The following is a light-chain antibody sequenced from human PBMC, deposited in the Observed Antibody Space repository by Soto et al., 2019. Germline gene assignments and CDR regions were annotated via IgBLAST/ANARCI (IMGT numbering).Light chain of an antibody. CDR3: QQRSNWLTWT. CDR1: QSVSSY. V-gene: IGKV3-11*01. J-gene: IGKJ1*01. Sequence: EIVLTQSPATLSLSPGERATLSCRASQSVSSYLAWYQQKPGQAPSLLIYDASNRATGIPARFSGSGSGTDFTITISSLEPEDFAVYYCQQRSNWLTWTFGQGTKVEIK. CDR2: DAS.